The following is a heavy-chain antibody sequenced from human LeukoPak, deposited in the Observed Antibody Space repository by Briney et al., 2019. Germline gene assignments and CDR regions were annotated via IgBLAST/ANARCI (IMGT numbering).Heavy chain of an antibody. Sequence: GGSLRLSCAASGFTFSSYWMSWVRQAPGKGLEWVANIKQDGSEKYYVDSVKGRFTISRDNAKNSLYLQMNSLRAEDTAVYYCARAKYYDFWSGNFYMDVWGKGTTVTVSS. CDR3: ARAKYYDFWSGNFYMDV. D-gene: IGHD3-3*01. CDR1: GFTFSSYW. J-gene: IGHJ6*03. CDR2: IKQDGSEK. V-gene: IGHV3-7*04.